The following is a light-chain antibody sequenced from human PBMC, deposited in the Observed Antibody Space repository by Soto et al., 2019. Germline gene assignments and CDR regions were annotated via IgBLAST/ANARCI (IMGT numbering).Light chain of an antibody. CDR1: SSDVGGYNY. V-gene: IGLV2-8*01. J-gene: IGLJ3*02. CDR3: FSYAGSRV. CDR2: DVS. Sequence: QSALTQPPSASGSPGQSVTISCTGTSSDVGGYNYVSWYQQHPGKAPKLMIYDVSKRPSGVPDRFSGSKSGNTASLTISGLQAEDEANYYCFSYAGSRVFGGGTKLTVL.